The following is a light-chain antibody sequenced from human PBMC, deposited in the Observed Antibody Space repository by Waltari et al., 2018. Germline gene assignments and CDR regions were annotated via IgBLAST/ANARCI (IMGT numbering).Light chain of an antibody. CDR1: QHVSGY. CDR2: AAS. Sequence: AIRMTQFPSSFPASTGDRVTITCRASQHVSGYLAWYQQKPGQAPRLLIYAASTLQTGVPSRVSGSGSGTDFTLSISCLQAEDFAIYFCQQYYSDPLTFGGGTKVEIK. CDR3: QQYYSDPLT. V-gene: IGKV1-8*01. J-gene: IGKJ4*01.